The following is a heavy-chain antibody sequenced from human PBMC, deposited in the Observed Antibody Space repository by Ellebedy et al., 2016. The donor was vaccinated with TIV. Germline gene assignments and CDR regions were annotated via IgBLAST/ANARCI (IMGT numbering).Heavy chain of an antibody. V-gene: IGHV3-33*06. CDR3: AKALSSRLLFGALDV. Sequence: GESLKISCATSGFDFNNYVMHWVRQAPGKGLEWVAVIWYDGSLEYYTDSVKGRFTISRDNSKNMLYLQMNTLGAEDTAVYYCAKALSSRLLFGALDVWGQGTTVTVSS. J-gene: IGHJ6*02. D-gene: IGHD3-10*01. CDR2: IWYDGSLE. CDR1: GFDFNNYV.